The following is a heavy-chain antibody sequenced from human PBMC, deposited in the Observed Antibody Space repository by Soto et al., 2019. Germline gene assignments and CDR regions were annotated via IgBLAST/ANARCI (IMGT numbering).Heavy chain of an antibody. CDR1: GFTFSSYS. CDR2: ISSSSSTI. D-gene: IGHD6-13*01. J-gene: IGHJ6*02. Sequence: PGGSLRLSCAASGFTFSSYSMNWVRQAPGKGLEWVSYISSSSSTIYYADSVKGRFTISRDNAKNSLYLQMNSLRAEDTAVYYCARENLAAAGLYGMDVWGQGTTVTVSS. CDR3: ARENLAAAGLYGMDV. V-gene: IGHV3-48*01.